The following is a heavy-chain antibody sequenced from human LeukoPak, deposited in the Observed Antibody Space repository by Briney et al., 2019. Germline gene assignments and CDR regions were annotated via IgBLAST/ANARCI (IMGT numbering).Heavy chain of an antibody. CDR1: GYTFTSYG. D-gene: IGHD3-9*01. J-gene: IGHJ4*02. CDR2: ISAYNGNT. CDR3: ARDPGSYYDILTGGSPFDY. Sequence: ASVKVSCKASGYTFTSYGISWVRQAPGQGLEWMGWISAYNGNTNYAQKLQGRVTTTTDTSTSTAYMELRSLRSDDTAVYYCARDPGSYYDILTGGSPFDYWGQGTLSPSPQ. V-gene: IGHV1-18*01.